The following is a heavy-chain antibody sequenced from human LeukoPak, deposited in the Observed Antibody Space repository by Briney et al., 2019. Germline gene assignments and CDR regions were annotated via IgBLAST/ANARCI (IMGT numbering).Heavy chain of an antibody. CDR2: IYYSGST. Sequence: SETLSLTCAVSGGSISSYYWSWIRQPPGRGLEWIGYIYYSGSTNYNPSLKSRVTISVDTSKNQFSLKLRSVTAADTAVYYCARLLVSGNWFDPWGQGTLVTVSS. V-gene: IGHV4-59*08. J-gene: IGHJ5*02. D-gene: IGHD3-3*01. CDR3: ARLLVSGNWFDP. CDR1: GGSISSYY.